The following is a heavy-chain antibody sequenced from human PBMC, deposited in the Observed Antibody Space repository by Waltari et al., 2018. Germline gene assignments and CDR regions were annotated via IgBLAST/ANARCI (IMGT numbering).Heavy chain of an antibody. Sequence: QVHVVESGGGVVQPGGSLRLSCAASGFTLVNYRRHWVRQAPGKGLEWVAVIQYDGSIKNYADSVKGRFTISRENSKNTLYLEMKSLRAEDTAVYYCAREYSRICFHALDGWGQGTAVTVSS. CDR2: IQYDGSIK. CDR1: GFTLVNYR. D-gene: IGHD6-13*01. CDR3: AREYSRICFHALDG. J-gene: IGHJ6*01. V-gene: IGHV3-33*05.